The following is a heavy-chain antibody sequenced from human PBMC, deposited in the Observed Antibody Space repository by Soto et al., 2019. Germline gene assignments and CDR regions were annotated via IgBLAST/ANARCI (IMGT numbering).Heavy chain of an antibody. CDR3: ARDRSSGGSRNLFDP. D-gene: IGHD2-15*01. V-gene: IGHV1-18*01. CDR2: ISAYNGNT. CDR1: GYTFTSYG. J-gene: IGHJ5*02. Sequence: ASVKVSCKASGYTFTSYGISWVRQAPGQGLEWMGWISAYNGNTNYAQKLQGRVTMTTDTSTSTAYMELRSLRSDDTAVYYCARDRSSGGSRNLFDPWGQGTLVIVSS.